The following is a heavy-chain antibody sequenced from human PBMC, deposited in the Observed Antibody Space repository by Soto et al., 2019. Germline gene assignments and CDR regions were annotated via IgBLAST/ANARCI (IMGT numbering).Heavy chain of an antibody. CDR1: GFSLSTSGVG. CDR2: IYWDNDK. J-gene: IGHJ5*02. Sequence: SGPTLVNPTETLTLTCTFSGFSLSTSGVGVGWIRQPPGEALEWLALIYWDNDKRYSPSLKSRLTITKDTSKNQVVLTMTNMDPVDTATYYCAHSLGVVAANGWFDPWGQGTLVTVSS. V-gene: IGHV2-5*02. D-gene: IGHD2-15*01. CDR3: AHSLGVVAANGWFDP.